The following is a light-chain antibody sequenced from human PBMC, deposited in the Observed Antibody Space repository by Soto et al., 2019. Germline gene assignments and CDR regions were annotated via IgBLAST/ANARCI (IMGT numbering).Light chain of an antibody. Sequence: DIQMTQSPSSLSASVGDRVTITCRASQSISTYVSWYQHRPGKAPKLLIYSASTLQSGVPPRFSGSGSGTDFTLTISSLQPEDFATYYCQQSFNTHTFGGGTKVEIE. CDR2: SAS. CDR3: QQSFNTHT. J-gene: IGKJ4*01. V-gene: IGKV1-39*01. CDR1: QSISTY.